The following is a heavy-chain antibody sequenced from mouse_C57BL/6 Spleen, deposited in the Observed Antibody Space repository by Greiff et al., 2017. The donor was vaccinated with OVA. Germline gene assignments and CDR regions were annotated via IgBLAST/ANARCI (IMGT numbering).Heavy chain of an antibody. Sequence: EVQLQESGAELVRPGASVKLSCTASGFNIKDDYMHWVKQRPEQGLEWIGWIDPENGDTEYASKFQGKATITADTSSNTAYLQLSSLTSEDTAVYYCTTFAYYFDYWGQGTTLTVSS. J-gene: IGHJ2*01. CDR2: IDPENGDT. CDR3: TTFAYYFDY. CDR1: GFNIKDDY. V-gene: IGHV14-4*01.